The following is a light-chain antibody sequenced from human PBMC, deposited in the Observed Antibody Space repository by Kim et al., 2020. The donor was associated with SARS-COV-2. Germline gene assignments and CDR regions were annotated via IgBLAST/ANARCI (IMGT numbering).Light chain of an antibody. CDR2: GAS. Sequence: EIVMTQSPVTLSVSPGERVTLSCRASQSISTNLGWYQQKPGQAPRLLIYGASTRATGIPARFSGSGSWTEFTLTISSLQSEDFAVYCCQQYNDWPWTFGQWTKLEI. CDR3: QQYNDWPWT. J-gene: IGKJ1*01. V-gene: IGKV3-15*01. CDR1: QSISTN.